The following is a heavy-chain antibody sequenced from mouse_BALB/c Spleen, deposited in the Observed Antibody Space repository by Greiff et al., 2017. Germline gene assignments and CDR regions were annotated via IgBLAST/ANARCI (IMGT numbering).Heavy chain of an antibody. CDR3: ARAARATWFAY. V-gene: IGHV5-9-4*01. CDR1: GFTFSSYA. D-gene: IGHD3-1*01. CDR2: ISSGGSYT. J-gene: IGHJ3*01. Sequence: EVKVEESGGGLVKPGGSLKLSCAASGFTFSSYAMSWVRQSPEKRLEWVAEISSGGSYTYYPDTVTGRFTISRDNAKNTLYLEMSSLRSEDTAMYYCARAARATWFAYWGQGTLVTVSA.